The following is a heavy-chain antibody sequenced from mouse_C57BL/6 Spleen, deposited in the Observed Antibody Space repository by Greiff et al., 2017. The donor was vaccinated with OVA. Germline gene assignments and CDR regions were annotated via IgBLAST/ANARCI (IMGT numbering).Heavy chain of an antibody. J-gene: IGHJ3*01. CDR1: GYTFTSYW. CDR2: LHPNSGST. D-gene: IGHD1-1*01. V-gene: IGHV1-64*01. CDR3: ATTVVATHPFAY. Sequence: QVQLQQPGAELVKPGASVKLSCKASGYTFTSYWMHWVKQRPGQGLEWIGMLHPNSGSTNYNEKFKSKATLTVDKSSSTAYMQLSSLTSEDSAVYYCATTVVATHPFAYWGQGTLVTVSA.